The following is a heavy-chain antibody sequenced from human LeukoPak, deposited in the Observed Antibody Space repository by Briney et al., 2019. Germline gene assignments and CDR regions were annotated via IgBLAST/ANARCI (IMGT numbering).Heavy chain of an antibody. CDR3: ARAPRITMVRGVIYWFDP. J-gene: IGHJ5*02. Sequence: SETLSLTCTVSGGSISSYYWSWIRQPPGKGLEWIGYIYYSGSTNYNPSLKSRVTISVDTSKNQFSLKLSSVTAADTAVYYCARAPRITMVRGVIYWFDPWGQGTLVTVSS. CDR2: IYYSGST. V-gene: IGHV4-59*01. D-gene: IGHD3-10*01. CDR1: GGSISSYY.